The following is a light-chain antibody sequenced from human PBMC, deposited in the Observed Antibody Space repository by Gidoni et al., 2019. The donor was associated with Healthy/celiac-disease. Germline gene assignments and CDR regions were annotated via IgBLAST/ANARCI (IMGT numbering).Light chain of an antibody. J-gene: IGKJ1*01. CDR2: AAS. Sequence: DIQMTQSPSSLSASVGDRVTITCRASQSISIYLNWYQQKPGKAPKLLIYAASSLQSGVPSRFSGSGSVTDFTLTISSLQPEDFATYYCQQSYSTLPWTFGQGTKVEIK. CDR3: QQSYSTLPWT. V-gene: IGKV1-39*01. CDR1: QSISIY.